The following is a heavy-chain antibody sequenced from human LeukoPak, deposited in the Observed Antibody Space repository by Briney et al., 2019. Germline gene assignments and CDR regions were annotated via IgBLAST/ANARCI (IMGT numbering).Heavy chain of an antibody. CDR2: IYSGGST. CDR3: ARDGSPFYYYCAMDV. J-gene: IGHJ6*02. CDR1: GFTVSSNY. V-gene: IGHV3-66*01. Sequence: GGSLRLSCAASGFTVSSNYMCWVRQAPGKGLEWVSVIYSGGSTYYADSVKGRFTISRDNSKNTLYLQMNSLRAEDTAVYYCARDGSPFYYYCAMDVWGQGTTVTVSS.